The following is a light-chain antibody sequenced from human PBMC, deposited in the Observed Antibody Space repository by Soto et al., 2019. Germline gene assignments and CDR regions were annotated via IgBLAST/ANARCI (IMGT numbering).Light chain of an antibody. CDR1: EGISSW. V-gene: IGKV1-5*03. Sequence: DIQMTQSPSTLSVSIGDRVTITCRPSEGISSWLAWYQQKPGKAPNLLIYKASSLESGVPSRFSGNGSGTEFTLTISSLQPDDFATYYCQQFHSYSPYTFGQGTKLQIK. CDR2: KAS. CDR3: QQFHSYSPYT. J-gene: IGKJ2*01.